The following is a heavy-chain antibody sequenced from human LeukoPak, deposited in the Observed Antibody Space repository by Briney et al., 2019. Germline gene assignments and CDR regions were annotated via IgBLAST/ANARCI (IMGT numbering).Heavy chain of an antibody. J-gene: IGHJ4*02. V-gene: IGHV3-23*02. D-gene: IGHD6-19*01. CDR3: AKDSIAVAGKYYFDY. CDR1: GFTFSSYA. CDR2: IIGSGGST. Sequence: WGSLRLSCAASGFTFSSYAMSWCRQPPREGVEGLSAIIGSGGSTYYEDSVKGRFTISRDNSKNTLYLQMNSLTAEDTAVYYCAKDSIAVAGKYYFDYWGQGTLVTVSS.